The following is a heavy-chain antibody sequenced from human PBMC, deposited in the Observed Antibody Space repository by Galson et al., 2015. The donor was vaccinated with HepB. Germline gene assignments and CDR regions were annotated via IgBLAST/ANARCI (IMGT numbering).Heavy chain of an antibody. CDR1: GGTFSSYA. V-gene: IGHV1-69*13. D-gene: IGHD5-12*01. CDR3: ARDWDIVATITPRD. J-gene: IGHJ4*02. Sequence: SVKVSCKASGGTFSSYAISWVRQAPGQGLEWMGGIIPIFGTANYAQKFQGRVTITADESTSTAYMELSSLRSEDTAVYYCARDWDIVATITPRDWGQGILVTVSS. CDR2: IIPIFGTA.